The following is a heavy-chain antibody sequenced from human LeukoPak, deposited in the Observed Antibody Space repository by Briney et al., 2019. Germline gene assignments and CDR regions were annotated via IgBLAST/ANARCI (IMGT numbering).Heavy chain of an antibody. V-gene: IGHV3-74*01. CDR1: GFTFSSYW. CDR3: ARGAAWNEYYFDY. J-gene: IGHJ4*02. Sequence: GGSLRLSCAASGFTFSSYWMHWVRQAPGKGLEWVSRINSDGSSTSYADSVKGRFTISRDNAKNTLYLQMNSLRAEDTAVYYCARGAAWNEYYFDYWGQGTLVTVS. CDR2: INSDGSST. D-gene: IGHD6-25*01.